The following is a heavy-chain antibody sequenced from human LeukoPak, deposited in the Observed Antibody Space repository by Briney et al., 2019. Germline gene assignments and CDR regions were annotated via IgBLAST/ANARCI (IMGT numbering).Heavy chain of an antibody. D-gene: IGHD6-19*01. CDR3: VLGGFYSSGWYYLDY. Sequence: GGSLRLPCSASGFTFRGYAMHWVRQAPGKGLEYVSVVGGDGSSTHYADFVKGRFTISRDNSKNTVYLQMSSLRPEDTAVYYCVLGGFYSSGWYYLDYWGQGTLVTVSS. J-gene: IGHJ4*02. CDR1: GFTFRGYA. CDR2: VGGDGSST. V-gene: IGHV3-64D*06.